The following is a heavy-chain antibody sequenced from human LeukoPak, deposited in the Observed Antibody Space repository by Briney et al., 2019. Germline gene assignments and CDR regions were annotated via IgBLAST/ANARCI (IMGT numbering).Heavy chain of an antibody. J-gene: IGHJ4*02. CDR3: ARVGPYSSSWYFDY. D-gene: IGHD6-13*01. CDR1: GDTFSSYA. V-gene: IGHV1-69*13. CDR2: IIPIFGTA. Sequence: SVKVSCKASGDTFSSYAISWVRQAPGQGLEWMGGIIPIFGTANYAQKFQGRVTITADESTSTAYMELSSLRSEDTAVYYCARVGPYSSSWYFDYWGQGTLVTVSS.